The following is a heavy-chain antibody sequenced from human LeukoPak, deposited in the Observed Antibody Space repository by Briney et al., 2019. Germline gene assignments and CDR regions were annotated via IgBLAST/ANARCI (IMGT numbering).Heavy chain of an antibody. CDR3: ARDQERYGSGSYYHY. V-gene: IGHV3-33*01. J-gene: IGHJ4*02. CDR1: GFTFSSYG. CDR2: IWYDGSNK. D-gene: IGHD3-10*01. Sequence: PGRSLRLSCVASGFTFSSYGMHWVRQAPGKGLEWVAVIWYDGSNKYYADSVKGRFTISRDNSKNTLYLQMNSLRAEDTAVYYCARDQERYGSGSYYHYWGQGTLVTVSS.